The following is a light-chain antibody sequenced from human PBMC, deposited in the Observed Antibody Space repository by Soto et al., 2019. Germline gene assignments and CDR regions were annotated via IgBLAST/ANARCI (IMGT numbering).Light chain of an antibody. CDR1: QSVSSN. V-gene: IGKV3-15*01. Sequence: EIVMTQSPATLSVSPGERVSLSCRASQSVSSNLAWYQQKPGQAPRLLIYGAFTRATGIPARFSGSGSGTDFTLTISSLQPEDFATYYCQQSYSTPITFGQGTRLEIK. J-gene: IGKJ5*01. CDR3: QQSYSTPIT. CDR2: GAF.